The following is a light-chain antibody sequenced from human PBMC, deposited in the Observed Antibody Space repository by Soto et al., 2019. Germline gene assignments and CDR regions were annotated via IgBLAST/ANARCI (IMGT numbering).Light chain of an antibody. Sequence: QSALTQPRSVSGSPGQSVTISCTGTSSDVGGYDYVSWYQQHPGKAPKLMIFDVSKRPSGVPDRFSGSKSGSTASLTISGLQDDDEADYYCCSYAGGFYVVGTGTKLTVL. CDR3: CSYAGGFYV. CDR2: DVS. CDR1: SSDVGGYDY. V-gene: IGLV2-11*01. J-gene: IGLJ1*01.